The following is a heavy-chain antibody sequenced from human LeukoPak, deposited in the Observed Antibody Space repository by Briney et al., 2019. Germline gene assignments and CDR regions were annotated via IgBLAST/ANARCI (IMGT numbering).Heavy chain of an antibody. Sequence: GGSLRLSCAASGFTFSSYSMNWVRQAPGKGLEWVSSISSSSSYIYYADSVKGRFTISRDNAKNSLYLQMNSLRAEDTAVYYCAKSVGAARPYYFDYWGQGTLVTVSS. CDR2: ISSSSSYI. V-gene: IGHV3-21*04. CDR3: AKSVGAARPYYFDY. J-gene: IGHJ4*02. CDR1: GFTFSSYS. D-gene: IGHD6-6*01.